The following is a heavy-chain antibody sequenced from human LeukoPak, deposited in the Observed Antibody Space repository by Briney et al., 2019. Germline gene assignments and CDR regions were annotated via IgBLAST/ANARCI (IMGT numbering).Heavy chain of an antibody. Sequence: GRSLRLSCAASGFTFRDYAIHWVRQAPGKGLEWVAFISHDGYNKYYADSVKGRFTISRDNPKNTLYLQMDSLGADDTAVYYCARDRALGYSYGYMDYWGQGTLVTVSS. CDR2: ISHDGYNK. CDR3: ARDRALGYSYGYMDY. J-gene: IGHJ4*02. V-gene: IGHV3-30*04. D-gene: IGHD5-18*01. CDR1: GFTFRDYA.